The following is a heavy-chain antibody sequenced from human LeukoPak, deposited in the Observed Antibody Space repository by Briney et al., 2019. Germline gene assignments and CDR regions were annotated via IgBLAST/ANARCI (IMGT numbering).Heavy chain of an antibody. CDR1: GYIFTAYY. CDR3: ARNTNYYGSGNSFDY. CDR2: INPSSGDT. Sequence: GASVKVSCKASGYIFTAYYIHWVRQAPGQGLEWMGWINPSSGDTNYAQKFQGRVTMTRDTSISTAYMELSRLTSDDTAVYYCARNTNYYGSGNSFDYWGQGTLVTVSS. D-gene: IGHD3-10*01. J-gene: IGHJ4*02. V-gene: IGHV1-2*02.